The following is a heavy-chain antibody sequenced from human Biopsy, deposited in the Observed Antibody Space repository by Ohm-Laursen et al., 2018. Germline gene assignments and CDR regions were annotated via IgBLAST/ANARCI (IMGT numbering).Heavy chain of an antibody. CDR3: ARVPAYPSIDGYYGLDL. CDR1: GYTFAGYY. CDR2: INSNSGNA. D-gene: IGHD2-15*01. V-gene: IGHV1-2*02. J-gene: IGHJ6*02. Sequence: SVKVSCKPSGYTFAGYYLHWVRQAPGHGLEWMGWINSNSGNANYAQSFQGRLTVTRDTSITTAYMELTSLTSDDTAIYYCARVPAYPSIDGYYGLDLWGQGTTVIVSS.